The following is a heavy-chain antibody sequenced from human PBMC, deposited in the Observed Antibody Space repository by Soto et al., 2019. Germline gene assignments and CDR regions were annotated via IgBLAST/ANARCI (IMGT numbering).Heavy chain of an antibody. J-gene: IGHJ4*02. Sequence: GGSLRLSCAASGFTFSSYAMSWVRQAPGKGLEWVSAISGSAGSTYYADSVKGRFTISRDNSKKTLYLQMNSLSAEDTAVYYCSKGFQWRVPDFDYWGQGALVTVSS. D-gene: IGHD6-19*01. CDR3: SKGFQWRVPDFDY. CDR2: ISGSAGST. V-gene: IGHV3-23*01. CDR1: GFTFSSYA.